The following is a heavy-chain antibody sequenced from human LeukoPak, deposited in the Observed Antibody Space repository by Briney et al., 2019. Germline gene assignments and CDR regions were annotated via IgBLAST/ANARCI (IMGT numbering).Heavy chain of an antibody. D-gene: IGHD1-1*01. CDR1: GYTFTGYY. J-gene: IGHJ6*02. V-gene: IGHV1-2*04. CDR2: INPNSGGT. Sequence: GASVKVSCKASGYTFTGYYMHWVRQAPGQGLEWMGWINPNSGGTNYARKFQGWVTMTRDTSISTAYMELSRLRSDDTAVYYCARDRYNWNDEGYYYYGMDVWGQGTTVTVSS. CDR3: ARDRYNWNDEGYYYYGMDV.